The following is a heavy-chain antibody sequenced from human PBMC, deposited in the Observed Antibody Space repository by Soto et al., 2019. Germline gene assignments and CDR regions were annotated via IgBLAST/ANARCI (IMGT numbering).Heavy chain of an antibody. Sequence: QVQLQESGPGLVKPSQTLSLTCTVSGGSISSGGYYWSWIRQHPGKGLEWLGYIYYSGSTYYNPSLKSRVTISVDTSKHQFSLKLSSVTAADTAVYYCARAPRYYYGSGGFIGAFDIWGQGTMVTVSS. CDR2: IYYSGST. J-gene: IGHJ3*02. CDR1: GGSISSGGYY. D-gene: IGHD3-10*01. CDR3: ARAPRYYYGSGGFIGAFDI. V-gene: IGHV4-31*03.